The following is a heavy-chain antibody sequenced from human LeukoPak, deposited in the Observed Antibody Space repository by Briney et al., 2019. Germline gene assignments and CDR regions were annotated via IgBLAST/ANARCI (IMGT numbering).Heavy chain of an antibody. Sequence: PGGSLRLSCVASGFTFSDYWMTWVRQAPGKGLKWVANIKEDGSVKYYVDSVKGRFTISRDNAKNSLYLQLNSLRVEDTAVYYCATEGTDGRGSFGWFDSWGQGTLVTVSS. V-gene: IGHV3-7*01. J-gene: IGHJ5*01. D-gene: IGHD3-10*01. CDR3: ATEGTDGRGSFGWFDS. CDR1: GFTFSDYW. CDR2: IKEDGSVK.